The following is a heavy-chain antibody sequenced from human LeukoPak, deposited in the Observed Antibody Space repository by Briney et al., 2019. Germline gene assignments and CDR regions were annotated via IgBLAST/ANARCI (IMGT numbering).Heavy chain of an antibody. CDR3: ASLIAALDPLTGFDP. D-gene: IGHD6-6*01. CDR2: INHSGST. CDR1: GGSISSSSYY. J-gene: IGHJ5*02. V-gene: IGHV4-39*07. Sequence: PSETLSLTCTVSGGSISSSSYYWSWIRQPPGKGLEWIGEINHSGSTNHNPSLKSRVTISVDTSKNQFSLKLSSVTAADTAVYYCASLIAALDPLTGFDPWGQGTLVTVSS.